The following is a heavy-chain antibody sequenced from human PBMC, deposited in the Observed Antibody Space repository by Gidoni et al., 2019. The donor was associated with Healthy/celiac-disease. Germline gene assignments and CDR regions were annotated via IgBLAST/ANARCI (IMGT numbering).Heavy chain of an antibody. D-gene: IGHD6-19*01. CDR2: TYYRSKWNN. J-gene: IGHJ4*02. CDR3: ARDRRSSGWLDY. V-gene: IGHV6-1*01. CDR1: GDSVPSNSSA. Sequence: QVQLQPSGQGLVKPSQTLPLPCAISGDSVPSNSSAWNGIRESPSRGLEWLGRTYYRSKWNNDYAVAVKSRITINPDTTKKQFSLQLNSVTPEDTAVYYCARDRRSSGWLDYWGQGTLVTVSS.